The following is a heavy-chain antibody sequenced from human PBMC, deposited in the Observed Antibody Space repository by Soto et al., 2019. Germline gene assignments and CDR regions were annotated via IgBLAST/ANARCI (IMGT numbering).Heavy chain of an antibody. D-gene: IGHD4-17*01. CDR2: ISSSSSYI. J-gene: IGHJ5*02. CDR1: GFTFSSYS. Sequence: PGGSLRLSCAASGFTFSSYSMNWVRQAPGKGLEWVSSISSSSSYIYYADSVKGRFTISRDNAKNSLYLQMNSLRAEDTAVYYCERGVHDYGGNGGSDPWGQGTLVTVSS. V-gene: IGHV3-21*01. CDR3: ERGVHDYGGNGGSDP.